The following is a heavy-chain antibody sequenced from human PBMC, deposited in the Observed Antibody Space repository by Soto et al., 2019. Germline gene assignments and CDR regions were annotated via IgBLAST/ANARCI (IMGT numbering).Heavy chain of an antibody. CDR2: ISVRGVT. CDR3: ARGLDFWSGYHLYYFDY. J-gene: IGHJ4*02. Sequence: GGSLRLSCAASGFSLSNYAMSWVRQAPGKGLEWVSVISVRGVTFTAGAVKDRFTISRDNSKNSLYLQMNSLRAEDTAVYYCARGLDFWSGYHLYYFDYWGQGTLVTVSS. CDR1: GFSLSNYA. D-gene: IGHD3-3*01. V-gene: IGHV3-23*01.